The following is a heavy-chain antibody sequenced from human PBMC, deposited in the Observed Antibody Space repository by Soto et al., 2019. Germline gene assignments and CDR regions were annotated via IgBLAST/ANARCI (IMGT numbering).Heavy chain of an antibody. Sequence: QVQLVQSGAEVKKPGASVKVPCKVSGYTLTELSMHWVRQAPGKGLEWMGGFDPQDGETIYAQKFQGRVTMTEDTSTDTAYMELNSLDSEDTDVYYCATDRPRSKDAFDIWGQVTMVTASS. D-gene: IGHD6-6*01. CDR3: ATDRPRSKDAFDI. CDR1: GYTLTELS. CDR2: FDPQDGET. V-gene: IGHV1-24*01. J-gene: IGHJ3*02.